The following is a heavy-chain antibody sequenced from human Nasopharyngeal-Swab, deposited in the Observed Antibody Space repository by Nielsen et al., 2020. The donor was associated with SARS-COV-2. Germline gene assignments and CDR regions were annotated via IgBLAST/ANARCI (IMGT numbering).Heavy chain of an antibody. J-gene: IGHJ6*02. D-gene: IGHD6-13*01. V-gene: IGHV3-11*06. CDR2: ISSSSSYT. CDR3: AGGGVAAADYYGMDV. Sequence: WIRQHPGKGLEWVSSISSSSSYTNYADSVKGRFTISRDNAKNSLYLQMNSLRAEDTAVYYCAGGGVAAADYYGMDVWGQGTTVTVSS.